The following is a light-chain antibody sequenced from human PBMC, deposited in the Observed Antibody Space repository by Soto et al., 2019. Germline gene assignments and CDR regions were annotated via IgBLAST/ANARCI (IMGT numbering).Light chain of an antibody. Sequence: EVVMTQSPATLSVSPGEGASLSCRASQSISSNLAWYQNKPGQAPRLLIYGASTRATGIPARFSGTGSGTEFTLTISSLQSEDFAVYYCQQYNNWPPLTFGGGTKVEIK. CDR3: QQYNNWPPLT. J-gene: IGKJ4*01. CDR2: GAS. CDR1: QSISSN. V-gene: IGKV3-15*01.